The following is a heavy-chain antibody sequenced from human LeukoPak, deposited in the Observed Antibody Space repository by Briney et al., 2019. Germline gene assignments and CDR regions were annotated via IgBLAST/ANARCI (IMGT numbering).Heavy chain of an antibody. V-gene: IGHV4-59*12. J-gene: IGHJ5*02. CDR1: GGSISSYY. CDR2: IYYSGST. D-gene: IGHD4-17*01. CDR3: ARDPYGDYGLFHNWFDP. Sequence: SETLSLTCTVSGGSISSYYWSWIRQPPGKGLEWIGYIYYSGSTNYNPSLKSRVTISVDTSKNQFSLKLSSVTAADTAVYYCARDPYGDYGLFHNWFDPWGQGTLVTVSS.